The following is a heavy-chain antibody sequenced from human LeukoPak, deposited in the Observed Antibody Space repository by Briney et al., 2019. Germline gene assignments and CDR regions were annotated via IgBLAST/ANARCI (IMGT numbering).Heavy chain of an antibody. Sequence: SETLSLTCAVYGGSFSGYYWSWIRQPPGKGLEWIGEINHSGSTNYIPSLKSRVTISVDTSKNQFSLKLSSVTAADTAVYYCARVRSSSWYNYYYYGMDVWGKGTTVTVSS. CDR1: GGSFSGYY. CDR3: ARVRSSSWYNYYYYGMDV. CDR2: INHSGST. V-gene: IGHV4-34*01. J-gene: IGHJ6*04. D-gene: IGHD6-13*01.